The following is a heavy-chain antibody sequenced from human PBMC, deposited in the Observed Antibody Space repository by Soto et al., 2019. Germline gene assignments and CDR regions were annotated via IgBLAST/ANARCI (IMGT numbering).Heavy chain of an antibody. CDR2: ISGGGGTT. V-gene: IGHV3-23*01. J-gene: IGHJ1*01. D-gene: IGHD6-13*01. CDR3: ARDQAGAGTISRYFQD. Sequence: EVQLLESGGGWIQREVSLRLLCAASGFTYSIYAMRWAREAPGKGVVWVSGISGGGGTTYYADSVKGRFTISRDNSKNTLYLQVNSLRAEDTALYYCARDQAGAGTISRYFQDWGQGTLVTVSS. CDR1: GFTYSIYA.